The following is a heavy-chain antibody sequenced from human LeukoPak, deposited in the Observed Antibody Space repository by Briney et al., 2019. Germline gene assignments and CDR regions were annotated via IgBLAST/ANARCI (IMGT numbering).Heavy chain of an antibody. V-gene: IGHV4-39*07. Sequence: SETLSLTCTVSGGSISSSSYYWGWIRQPPGKGLEWIGSIYYSGSTNYNPSLKSRVTISVDTSKNQFSLKLSSVTAADTAVYYCARPNYSNYGGDDYWGQGTLVTVSS. CDR1: GGSISSSSYY. CDR2: IYYSGST. D-gene: IGHD4-11*01. J-gene: IGHJ4*02. CDR3: ARPNYSNYGGDDY.